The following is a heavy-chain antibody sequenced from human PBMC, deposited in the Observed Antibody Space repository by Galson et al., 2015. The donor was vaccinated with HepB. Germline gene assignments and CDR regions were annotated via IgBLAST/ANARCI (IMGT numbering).Heavy chain of an antibody. J-gene: IGHJ5*02. CDR3: ARGSSSWYYRLLDNWFDP. CDR2: ISAYNGNT. D-gene: IGHD6-13*01. V-gene: IGHV1-18*01. CDR1: GYTFTSYG. Sequence: SVKVSCKASGYTFTSYGISWVRQAPGQGLEWMGWISAYNGNTNYAQKLQGRVTMTTDTSTSTAYMELRSLRSDDTAVYYCARGSSSWYYRLLDNWFDPWGQGTLVTVSS.